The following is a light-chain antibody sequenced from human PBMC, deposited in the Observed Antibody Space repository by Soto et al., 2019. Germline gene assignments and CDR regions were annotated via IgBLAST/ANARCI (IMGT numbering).Light chain of an antibody. V-gene: IGLV2-14*01. CDR3: SSYTSSSTPVV. CDR1: SSDVGGYNY. CDR2: EVS. Sequence: QSVLTQPASVSGSPGQSITISCTGTSSDVGGYNYVSWYQQHPGKAPKLMIYEVSNRPSGVSNRFSGSKSGNTASLTISGLQAGDEADYYCSSYTSSSTPVVFGGGTKVTVL. J-gene: IGLJ2*01.